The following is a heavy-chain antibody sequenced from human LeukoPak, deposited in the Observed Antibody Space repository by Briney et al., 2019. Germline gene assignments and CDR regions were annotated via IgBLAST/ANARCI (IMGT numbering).Heavy chain of an antibody. CDR3: ARISIRADSGSYSHYYYYMDV. CDR2: INHSGST. CDR1: GGSFSGYY. V-gene: IGHV4-34*01. J-gene: IGHJ6*03. Sequence: SETLSLTCAVYGGSFSGYYWSWIRQPPGKGLEWIGEINHSGSTNYNPSLKSRVTISVDTSKNQFSLKLSSVTAADTAVYYCARISIRADSGSYSHYYYYMDVWGKGTTVTISS. D-gene: IGHD1-26*01.